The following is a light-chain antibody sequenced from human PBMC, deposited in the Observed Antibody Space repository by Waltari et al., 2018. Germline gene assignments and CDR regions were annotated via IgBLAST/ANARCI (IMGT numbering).Light chain of an antibody. V-gene: IGLV2-23*01. CDR2: EGT. J-gene: IGLJ7*01. CDR1: RSDVGSSNL. CDR3: FSYAGGSTAV. Sequence: QSALTQPASVSGSPGQSITISCTGSRSDVGSSNLISWYQQHPGSVPKLIIYEGTKRPSGLSNRFSASKAGNTASLTVSGLQAEDEADYYFFSYAGGSTAVFGGGTQLTVL.